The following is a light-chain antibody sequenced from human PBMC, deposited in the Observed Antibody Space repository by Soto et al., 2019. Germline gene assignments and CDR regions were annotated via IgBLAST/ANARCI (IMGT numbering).Light chain of an antibody. V-gene: IGKV1-9*01. CDR2: STS. Sequence: DIQLTQSPSFLSASLGDRFTVSCLSSQGISSRLAWYQQKPGKAPNLLIYSTSTLQSGVPSRFSGSGSGTEFTLSISSLQSEDFAVYYCKQYKEWPPFTFGQGTRLEIK. J-gene: IGKJ5*01. CDR3: KQYKEWPPFT. CDR1: QGISSR.